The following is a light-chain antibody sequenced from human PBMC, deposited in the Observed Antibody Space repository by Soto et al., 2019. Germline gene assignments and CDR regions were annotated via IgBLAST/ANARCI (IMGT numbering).Light chain of an antibody. V-gene: IGLV1-47*02. CDR2: SNN. J-gene: IGLJ1*01. Sequence: QPVLTQPPSASGTPGQRFTISCSGSSSNIGSNYVYWYQQLPGTAPKLLIYSNNQRPSGVPDRFSGSKSGTSASLAISGLRYEDEADYYCAAWDDSLSGYVFGTGTKLTVL. CDR1: SSNIGSNY. CDR3: AAWDDSLSGYV.